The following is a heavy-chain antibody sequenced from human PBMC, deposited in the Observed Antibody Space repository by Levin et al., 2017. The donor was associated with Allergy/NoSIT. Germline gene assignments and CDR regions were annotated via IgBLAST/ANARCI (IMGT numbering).Heavy chain of an antibody. CDR1: GGSISSYY. V-gene: IGHV4-4*07. Sequence: GSLRLSCTVSGGSISSYYWSWIRQPAGKGLEWIGRIYTSGSTNYNPSLKSRVTMSVDTSKNQFSLKLSSVTAADTAVYYCARGSVSRGFDYWGQGTLVTVSS. CDR3: ARGSVSRGFDY. CDR2: IYTSGST. J-gene: IGHJ4*02. D-gene: IGHD1-14*01.